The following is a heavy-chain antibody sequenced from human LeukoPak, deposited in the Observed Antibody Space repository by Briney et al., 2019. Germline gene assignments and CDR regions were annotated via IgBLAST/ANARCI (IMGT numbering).Heavy chain of an antibody. Sequence: TSQTLSLTCTVSGGSISSGSYYWSWIRQPTGKGLEWIGRIYTSGSTNYNPSLKSRVTISVDTSKNQFSLKLSSVTAADTAVYYCARGGVDVLLWFGESLGSDAFDIWGQGTMVTVSS. CDR3: ARGGVDVLLWFGESLGSDAFDI. V-gene: IGHV4-61*02. J-gene: IGHJ3*02. CDR2: IYTSGST. CDR1: GGSISSGSYY. D-gene: IGHD3-10*01.